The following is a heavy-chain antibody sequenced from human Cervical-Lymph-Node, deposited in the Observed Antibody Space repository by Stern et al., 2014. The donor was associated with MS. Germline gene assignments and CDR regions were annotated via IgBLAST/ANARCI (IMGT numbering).Heavy chain of an antibody. CDR2: IIPIFETP. Sequence: VQLVESGAEVKKAGSSVKVSCKASGYTFSGFGLSWVRQAPGQGLEWMCSIIPIFETPTYAQKFEGRIAISADESTGTVYMELRFLTSEDTAVYYCARDNRITIFGVGWFDPWGQGTRVTVSS. CDR3: ARDNRITIFGVGWFDP. V-gene: IGHV1-69*18. J-gene: IGHJ5*02. CDR1: GYTFSGFG. D-gene: IGHD3-3*01.